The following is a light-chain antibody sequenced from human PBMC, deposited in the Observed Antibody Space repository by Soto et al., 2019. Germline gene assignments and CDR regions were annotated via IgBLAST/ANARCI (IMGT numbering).Light chain of an antibody. CDR3: QQYFAASWT. CDR2: AAS. CDR1: RSISSSY. V-gene: IGKV3-20*01. Sequence: EIVLTQSPGTLSLSPGERATLSCRASRSISSSYLAWYRQKSGQAPRLLVYAASSRATAIPARFSGSVSGTDFALTISILEPEDFAVYYCQQYFAASWTFGHGTRVDI. J-gene: IGKJ1*01.